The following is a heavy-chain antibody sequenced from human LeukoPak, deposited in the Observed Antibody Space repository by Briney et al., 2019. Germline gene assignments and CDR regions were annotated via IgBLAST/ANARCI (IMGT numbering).Heavy chain of an antibody. Sequence: GGSLRLSCAASGFTFSSYGMHWVRQAPGKGLEWVAFIRYDGSNKYYADSVKGRFTISRDNSKNTLYLQMNSLRAEDTAVYYCARPVSDYSGSGGYYLWGQGTLVTVSS. V-gene: IGHV3-30*02. D-gene: IGHD3-10*01. CDR3: ARPVSDYSGSGGYYL. CDR2: IRYDGSNK. CDR1: GFTFSSYG. J-gene: IGHJ5*02.